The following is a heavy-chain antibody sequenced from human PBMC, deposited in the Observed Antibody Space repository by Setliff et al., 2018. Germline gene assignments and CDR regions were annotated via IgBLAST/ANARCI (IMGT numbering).Heavy chain of an antibody. Sequence: SETLSLTCTVSGGSISSGVYYWAWIRQPPGKGLEWIGRIYYRGDTYYNASLKSRLTLSVDTSKNQVSLNLRSVTAADTAVYYCGRGFRRIEGWGNWFDPWGQGILVTVSS. CDR3: GRGFRRIEGWGNWFDP. CDR2: IYYRGDT. CDR1: GGSISSGVYY. J-gene: IGHJ5*02. D-gene: IGHD2-15*01. V-gene: IGHV4-39*01.